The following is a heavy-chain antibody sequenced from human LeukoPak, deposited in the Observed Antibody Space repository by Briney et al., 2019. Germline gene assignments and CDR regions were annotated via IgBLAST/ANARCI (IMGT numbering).Heavy chain of an antibody. CDR2: IDEDGKTI. J-gene: IGHJ5*02. Sequence: KTGGSLRLSRAASGFTFNSYWMHWVRQAPGKGLVWVSRIDEDGKTIDYADSVKGRFTISRDNAKDTLYLQMSSLRDEDTAVYYCVSDLCGGDDQWGRGTLVTVSS. CDR3: VSDLCGGDDQ. D-gene: IGHD3-3*01. CDR1: GFTFNSYW. V-gene: IGHV3-74*01.